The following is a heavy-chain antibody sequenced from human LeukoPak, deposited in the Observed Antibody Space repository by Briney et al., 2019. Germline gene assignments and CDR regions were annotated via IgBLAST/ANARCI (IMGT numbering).Heavy chain of an antibody. Sequence: PGGSLRLSCAVSGFTFSSYSMNWVRQAPGKGLEWISFICHRSSDIYYADSVKGRFTISRDNAKNSLYLQMNSLRAEDTAVYYCAREWFGELIWGQGTLVTVSS. CDR3: AREWFGELI. J-gene: IGHJ4*02. CDR2: ICHRSSDI. V-gene: IGHV3-48*01. CDR1: GFTFSSYS. D-gene: IGHD3-10*01.